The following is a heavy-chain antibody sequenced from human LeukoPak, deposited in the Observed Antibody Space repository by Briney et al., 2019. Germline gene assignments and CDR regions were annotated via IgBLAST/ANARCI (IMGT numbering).Heavy chain of an antibody. CDR3: ARTYYYESIDASPPYY. J-gene: IGHJ4*02. CDR2: ISGSGATT. Sequence: GGSLRLSCAASGFTFPSYAMSWVRQAPGKGLEWVSTISGSGATTYYADSVKGRFTISRDNSKNTLYLQMNSLRAEDTAVYYCARTYYYESIDASPPYYWGQGTPVTVSS. V-gene: IGHV3-23*01. D-gene: IGHD3-22*01. CDR1: GFTFPSYA.